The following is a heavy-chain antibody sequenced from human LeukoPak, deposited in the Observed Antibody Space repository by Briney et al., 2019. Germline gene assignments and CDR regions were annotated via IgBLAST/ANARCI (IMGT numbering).Heavy chain of an antibody. V-gene: IGHV4-59*08. CDR2: IHYSGST. CDR3: ARHRGTGWYPYDY. D-gene: IGHD6-19*01. CDR1: GGSISTYY. J-gene: IGHJ4*02. Sequence: SETLSLTCTVSGGSISTYYWSWIRQPPGKGLEWIGYIHYSGSTNYNPSPKSRVTISVDTSKNQFSLKLSSVTAADTAVYYCARHRGTGWYPYDYWGQGTLVSVSS.